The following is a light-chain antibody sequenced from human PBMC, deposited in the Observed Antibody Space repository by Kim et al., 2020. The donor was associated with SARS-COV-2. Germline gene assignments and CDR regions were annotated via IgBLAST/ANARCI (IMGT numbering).Light chain of an antibody. CDR2: GAS. Sequence: GERAPLACRASQSVSSSYLAWYQQKPGQAPRLLIYGASSRATGIPDRFSGSGSGTDFTLTISRLEPEDFAVYYCQQYGSSPPRITFGGGTKVDIK. CDR3: QQYGSSPPRIT. CDR1: QSVSSSY. J-gene: IGKJ4*01. V-gene: IGKV3-20*01.